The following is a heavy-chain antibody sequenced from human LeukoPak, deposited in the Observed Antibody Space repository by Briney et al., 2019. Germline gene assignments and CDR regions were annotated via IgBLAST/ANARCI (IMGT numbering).Heavy chain of an antibody. J-gene: IGHJ4*02. V-gene: IGHV4-39*07. CDR1: GGSISSSSYC. CDR3: ARGVVGLNTDVRYLDN. D-gene: IGHD1-26*01. CDR2: ICYSGST. Sequence: PSETLSLTCTVSGGSISSSSYCWGWIRQPPGKGLEWIGSICYSGSTFYNPSLKSRVTLSVDTSKNQFSLKLSSVTAADTAVYYCARGVVGLNTDVRYLDNWGQGTLVTVSS.